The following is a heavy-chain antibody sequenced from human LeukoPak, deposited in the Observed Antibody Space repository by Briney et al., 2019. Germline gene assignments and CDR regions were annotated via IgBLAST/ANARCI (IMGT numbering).Heavy chain of an antibody. CDR1: GFSFSHYW. CDR3: ARADWGSIDY. D-gene: IGHD7-27*01. V-gene: IGHV3-7*01. CDR2: IRPDANDG. J-gene: IGHJ4*02. Sequence: GESLRLSCAASGFSFSHYWMAWVRQAPGNGLEWVAIIRPDANDGSYVDSVKGRFTISRDNAKNSLYLQLHSLRAEDTAVYFCARADWGSIDYWGQGALVTVSS.